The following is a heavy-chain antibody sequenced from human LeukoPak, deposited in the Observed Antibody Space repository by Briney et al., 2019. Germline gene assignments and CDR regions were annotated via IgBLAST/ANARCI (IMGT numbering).Heavy chain of an antibody. V-gene: IGHV1-2*02. CDR2: INPNSGGT. D-gene: IGHD3-16*01. J-gene: IGHJ6*03. CDR1: GYTFTGYY. Sequence: ASVKVSCKASGYTFTGYYMHWVRQAPGQGLEWMGWINPNSGGTNYAQKFQGRVTMTRDTSISTAYMELSRLRSEDTALYYCARDGEYVSYYYYMDVWGKGTTVTISS. CDR3: ARDGEYVSYYYYMDV.